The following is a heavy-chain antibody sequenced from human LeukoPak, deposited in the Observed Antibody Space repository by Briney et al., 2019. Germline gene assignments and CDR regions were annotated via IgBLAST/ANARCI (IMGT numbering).Heavy chain of an antibody. CDR3: ARDRMVRGVILYGMDV. CDR2: IIPIFGTA. D-gene: IGHD3-10*01. J-gene: IGHJ6*04. Sequence: GASVKVSCKASGGTFSSYAISWVRQAPGQGLEWVGGIIPIFGTANYAQKFQGRVTITADESTRTAYRELSSLRSEDTAVYYCARDRMVRGVILYGMDVWGKGTTVTVSS. CDR1: GGTFSSYA. V-gene: IGHV1-69*01.